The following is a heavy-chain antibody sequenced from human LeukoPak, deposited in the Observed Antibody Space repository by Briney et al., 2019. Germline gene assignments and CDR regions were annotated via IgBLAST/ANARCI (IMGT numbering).Heavy chain of an antibody. Sequence: ASVKVSCKASGYTFTSYDINWVRQATGQGLEWMGWMNPNSGNTGYAQKFQDRVTMTRNTSISTAYMELSSLRSEDTAVYYCAARPYYYDSSGYLGGGYYYMDVWGKGTTVTVSS. CDR1: GYTFTSYD. V-gene: IGHV1-8*01. CDR2: MNPNSGNT. D-gene: IGHD3-22*01. CDR3: AARPYYYDSSGYLGGGYYYMDV. J-gene: IGHJ6*03.